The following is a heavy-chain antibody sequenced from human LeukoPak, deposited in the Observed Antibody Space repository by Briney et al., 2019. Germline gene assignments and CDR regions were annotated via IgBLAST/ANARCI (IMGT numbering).Heavy chain of an antibody. CDR3: ARVYDSIYFDF. CDR2: VYASGST. V-gene: IGHV4-4*07. Sequence: SETLSLTCTVSGDSISSYYWSWIRQPAGKGLEWIGRVYASGSTNYNPSLKSRVTMSVDTFKNQFSLKLSSVTAADTAVYYCARVYDSIYFDFWGQGTLVTVSS. J-gene: IGHJ4*02. D-gene: IGHD3-22*01. CDR1: GDSISSYY.